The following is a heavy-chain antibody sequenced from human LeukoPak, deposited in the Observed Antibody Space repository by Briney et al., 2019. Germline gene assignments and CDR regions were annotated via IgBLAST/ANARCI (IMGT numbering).Heavy chain of an antibody. D-gene: IGHD4-17*01. Sequence: GGSLRLSCAASGFTFSSYNMNWVRQAPGKGLEWVSSISSSDSYIYYADSVKGRFTISRDNAKNSLYLQMNSLRAEDTAIYYCARQSGTMVTTRFDYWGQGTLVTVSS. J-gene: IGHJ4*02. CDR3: ARQSGTMVTTRFDY. V-gene: IGHV3-21*01. CDR1: GFTFSSYN. CDR2: ISSSDSYI.